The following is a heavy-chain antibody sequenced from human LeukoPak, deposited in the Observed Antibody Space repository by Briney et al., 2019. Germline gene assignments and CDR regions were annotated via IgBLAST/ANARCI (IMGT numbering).Heavy chain of an antibody. D-gene: IGHD4/OR15-4a*01. V-gene: IGHV3-53*01. CDR2: IYSDNT. CDR1: GFTVSSNS. J-gene: IGHJ4*02. Sequence: PGGSLRPSCTVSGFTVSSNSMSWVRQAPGKGLEWASFIYSDNTHYSDSVKGRFTISRDNSKNTLYLQMNSLRAEDTAVYYCARRAGAYSHPYDYWGQGTLVTVSS. CDR3: ARRAGAYSHPYDY.